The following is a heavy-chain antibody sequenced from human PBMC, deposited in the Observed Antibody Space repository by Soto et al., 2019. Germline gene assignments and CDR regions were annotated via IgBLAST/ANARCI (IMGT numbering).Heavy chain of an antibody. CDR1: GFTFSSYG. Sequence: QVQLVESGGGVVQPGRSLRLSCAASGFTFSSYGMHWVRQAPGKGLEWVAVISYDGSNKYYADSVKGRFTISRDNSKNTLYLQMNSLRAEDTAVYYCAHTPSPYSSSSLRGDWGQGTLVTVSS. J-gene: IGHJ4*02. D-gene: IGHD6-6*01. CDR2: ISYDGSNK. CDR3: AHTPSPYSSSSLRGD. V-gene: IGHV3-30*03.